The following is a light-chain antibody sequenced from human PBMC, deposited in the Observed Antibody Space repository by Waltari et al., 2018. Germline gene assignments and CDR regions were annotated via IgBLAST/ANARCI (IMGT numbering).Light chain of an antibody. Sequence: QSALSQPASVSGSPGQSLTITCTGASTDLASYNLVAWYQHHPNRAPKLIICEAPKRPSGISHRFSGAKSGATASLRISGLQADDEADYYCCSYTGSSTSYGCGGGTKVTVL. V-gene: IGLV2-23*01. CDR2: EAP. J-gene: IGLJ1*01. CDR3: CSYTGSSTSYG. CDR1: STDLASYNL.